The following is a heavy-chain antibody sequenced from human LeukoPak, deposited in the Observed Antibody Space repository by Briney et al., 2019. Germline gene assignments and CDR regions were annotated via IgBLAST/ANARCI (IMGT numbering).Heavy chain of an antibody. CDR2: IYHTRYT. V-gene: IGHV4-30-4*08. Sequence: SQTLSLTCTVSGRPISSGNYYWTWIRQPPGGGLEWIGYIYHTRYTFYHPCLRSRVNLAVDTSRNQFSLKLNSVTAADTAVYFCARDRDFDSSGYDLDGGPLTLEYWGQGSLVTVSS. J-gene: IGHJ4*02. CDR3: ARDRDFDSSGYDLDGGPLTLEY. D-gene: IGHD3-22*01. CDR1: GRPISSGNYY.